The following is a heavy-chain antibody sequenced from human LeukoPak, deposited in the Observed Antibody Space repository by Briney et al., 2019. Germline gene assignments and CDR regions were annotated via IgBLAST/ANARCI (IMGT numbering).Heavy chain of an antibody. CDR2: ISGSGGST. CDR1: GFTFSTYA. CDR3: AKGGSSGWSYYFGY. Sequence: PGGSLRLSCAASGFTFSTYAMSVVRQAPGKGLEWVSTISGSGGSTHYADSVKGRFTISRDNSKNTLYLQMNSLRAEDTAVYYCAKGGSSGWSYYFGYWGQGTLVTVSS. V-gene: IGHV3-23*01. D-gene: IGHD6-19*01. J-gene: IGHJ4*02.